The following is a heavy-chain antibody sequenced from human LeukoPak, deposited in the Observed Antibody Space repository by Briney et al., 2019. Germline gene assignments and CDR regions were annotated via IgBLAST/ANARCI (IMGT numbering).Heavy chain of an antibody. CDR2: ISSLGGST. CDR3: ATVLLWFGELDSAFDM. V-gene: IGHV3-64*01. CDR1: GFTFGDYA. D-gene: IGHD3-10*01. Sequence: GGSLRLSCTASGFTFGDYAMHWVRQAPGKGLEYVSGISSLGGSTYYANSVKGRFTISRDNSRNTLYLQMGSLRAEDMAVYYCATVLLWFGELDSAFDMWGQGTMVTVSS. J-gene: IGHJ3*02.